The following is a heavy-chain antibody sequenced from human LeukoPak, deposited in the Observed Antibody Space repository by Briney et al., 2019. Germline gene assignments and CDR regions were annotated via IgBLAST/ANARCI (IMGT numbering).Heavy chain of an antibody. V-gene: IGHV3-64*01. CDR1: GFTFSSYA. J-gene: IGHJ4*02. Sequence: GGSLRLSCAASGFTFSSYAMHWVRQAPGKGLEYVSAISSNGGSTYYANSVKGRFTISRDNSKNTLYLQMGSLRAEDMAVYYCARDGPLKASDYWGQGTLVTVSS. CDR3: ARDGPLKASDY. CDR2: ISSNGGST.